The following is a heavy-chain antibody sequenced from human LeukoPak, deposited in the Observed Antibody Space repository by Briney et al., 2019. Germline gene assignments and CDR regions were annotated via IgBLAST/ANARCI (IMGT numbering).Heavy chain of an antibody. D-gene: IGHD3-3*01. J-gene: IGHJ6*02. CDR3: ARGWGIDFWSGPGNGMDV. CDR2: INHSGST. CDR1: GGSFSGYY. Sequence: SETLSLTCAVYGGSFSGYYWSWIRQPPGKGLEWIGEINHSGSTNYNPSLKSRVTMSVDTSKNQFSLKLSSVTAADTAVYYCARGWGIDFWSGPGNGMDVWGQGTTVTVSS. V-gene: IGHV4-34*01.